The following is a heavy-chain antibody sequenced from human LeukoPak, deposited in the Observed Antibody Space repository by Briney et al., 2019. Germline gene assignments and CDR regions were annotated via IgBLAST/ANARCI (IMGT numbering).Heavy chain of an antibody. D-gene: IGHD3-10*01. Sequence: ASVKVSCKASGYTFTGYYMHWVRQAPGQGLEWMGWINPNSGGTNYAQKFQGRVTMTRDTSISTAYMELSRLRSDDTAVYYRARWIKNYYGSGDLDYWGQGTLVTVSS. CDR1: GYTFTGYY. V-gene: IGHV1-2*02. CDR3: ARWIKNYYGSGDLDY. CDR2: INPNSGGT. J-gene: IGHJ4*02.